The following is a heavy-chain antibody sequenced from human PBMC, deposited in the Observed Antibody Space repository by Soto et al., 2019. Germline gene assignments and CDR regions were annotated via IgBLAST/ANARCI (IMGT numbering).Heavy chain of an antibody. CDR2: INAGNGNT. J-gene: IGHJ3*02. Sequence: VSVNVSWKASGYTFTSYAMHWVRQAPGQRLEWMGWINAGNGNTKYSQKFQGRVTITRDTSASTAYMELSSLRSEDTAVYYCARPSSGWYAAGAFDIWGQGTMVTVSS. V-gene: IGHV1-3*01. D-gene: IGHD6-19*01. CDR1: GYTFTSYA. CDR3: ARPSSGWYAAGAFDI.